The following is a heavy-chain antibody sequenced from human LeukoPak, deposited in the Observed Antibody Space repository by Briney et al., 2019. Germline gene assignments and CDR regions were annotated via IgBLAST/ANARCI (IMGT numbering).Heavy chain of an antibody. V-gene: IGHV4-39*01. D-gene: IGHD6-19*01. Sequence: SETLSLTCTVSGGSISSSIYYWGWIRQPPGKGLEWIGSISYSGSTYYNPPLKSRVTISVDTSKNQFSLKLSSVTAADTAVYYCTSKQWVYYYMDVWGKGTTVTVSS. CDR3: TSKQWVYYYMDV. J-gene: IGHJ6*03. CDR1: GGSISSSIYY. CDR2: ISYSGST.